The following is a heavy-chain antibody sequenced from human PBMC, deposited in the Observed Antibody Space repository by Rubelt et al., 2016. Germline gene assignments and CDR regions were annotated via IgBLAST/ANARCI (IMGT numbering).Heavy chain of an antibody. CDR2: IYYSGST. D-gene: IGHD1-26*01. J-gene: IGHJ4*02. V-gene: IGHV4-59*01. CDR3: ASSYVGSCLDF. Sequence: QLQLQESGPGLVEPSETLSLTCSVSGGSISSYYWSWIRQPPGKGLEWIGYIYYSGSTNYNHSLKSRVTISVDTSKKQFSLKLCSMPTSEAAGSSCASSYVGSCLDFWGQGTMVTVSS. CDR1: GGSISSYY.